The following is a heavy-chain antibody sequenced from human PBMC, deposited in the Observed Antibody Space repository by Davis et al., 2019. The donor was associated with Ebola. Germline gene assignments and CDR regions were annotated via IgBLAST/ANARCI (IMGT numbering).Heavy chain of an antibody. V-gene: IGHV3-7*01. CDR1: GFTFSSYW. D-gene: IGHD4-11*01. J-gene: IGHJ4*02. Sequence: PGGSLRLSCAASGFTFSSYWMSWVRQAPGKGLEWVANIKQDGSEKYYADSVKGRFTISRDNSKNTLYVQMKSLRGEDTAVYYCATGLHLIAIDYWGQGTLVTVSS. CDR2: IKQDGSEK. CDR3: ATGLHLIAIDY.